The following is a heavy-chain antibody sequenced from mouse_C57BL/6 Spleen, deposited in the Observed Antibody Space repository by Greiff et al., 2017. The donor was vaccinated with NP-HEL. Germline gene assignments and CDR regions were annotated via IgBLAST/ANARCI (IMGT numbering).Heavy chain of an antibody. J-gene: IGHJ1*03. D-gene: IGHD1-1*01. CDR3: ARGGYYGSSPYFDV. CDR2: INPNTGGT. V-gene: IGHV1-26*01. Sequence: EVQLQQSGPELVKPGASVKISCKASGYTFTDYYMNWVKQSHGKSLEWLGDINPNTGGTSYNQKFKGKATLTVDKSSSTAYMELRSLTSEDSAVYYCARGGYYGSSPYFDVWGTGTTVTVSS. CDR1: GYTFTDYY.